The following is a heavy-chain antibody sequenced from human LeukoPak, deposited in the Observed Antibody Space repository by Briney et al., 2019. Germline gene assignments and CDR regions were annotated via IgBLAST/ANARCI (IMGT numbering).Heavy chain of an antibody. Sequence: GGSLRLSCAGSGFTFSDYYMDWVRQAPGKGLEWVGRIRNKANSYTTEYAASVKGRFTISRDDSKNSLYLQMNSLKTEDTAVYYCARVVKVAATWALGAFDIWGQGTMVTVSS. J-gene: IGHJ3*02. V-gene: IGHV3-72*01. D-gene: IGHD2-15*01. CDR1: GFTFSDYY. CDR2: IRNKANSYTT. CDR3: ARVVKVAATWALGAFDI.